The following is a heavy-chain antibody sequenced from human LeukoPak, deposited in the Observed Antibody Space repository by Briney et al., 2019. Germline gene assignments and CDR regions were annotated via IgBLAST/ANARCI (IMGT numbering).Heavy chain of an antibody. Sequence: GGSLRLSCAASGFTFNTYWMSWVRQAPGKGLQWVVNIKPDGSEKYYVDSVKGRFTISRDNAKNSVDLQMNSLRVEDTAVYYCARGQSWAFDFWGQGTLVTVSS. CDR2: IKPDGSEK. D-gene: IGHD1-26*01. V-gene: IGHV3-7*05. J-gene: IGHJ4*02. CDR1: GFTFNTYW. CDR3: ARGQSWAFDF.